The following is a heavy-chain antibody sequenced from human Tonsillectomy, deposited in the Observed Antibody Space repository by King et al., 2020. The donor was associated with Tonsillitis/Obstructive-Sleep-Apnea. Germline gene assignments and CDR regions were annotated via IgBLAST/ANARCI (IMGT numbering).Heavy chain of an antibody. J-gene: IGHJ4*02. V-gene: IGHV1-46*01. CDR1: GYSFTTSY. CDR2: INPSDGIT. Sequence: HVQLVESGAEVKMPGASVRVSCKASGYSFTTSYVHWVRQAPGQGHDWLGIINPSDGITTYAQKFQGRVTMTRDTSTSTVYMELSRLRSDDTAVYYCARDTPIDRVIDCWGQGTLVTVSS. CDR3: ARDTPIDRVIDC.